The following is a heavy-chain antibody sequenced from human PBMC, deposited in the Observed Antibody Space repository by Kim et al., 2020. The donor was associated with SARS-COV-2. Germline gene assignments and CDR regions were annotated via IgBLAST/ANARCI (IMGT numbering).Heavy chain of an antibody. V-gene: IGHV4-31*03. D-gene: IGHD1-26*01. J-gene: IGHJ6*02. CDR1: GGSISSGGYY. CDR2: IYYSGST. CDR3: ARDSRELSSFYYYYYGMDV. Sequence: SETLSLTCTVSGGSISSGGYYWSWIRQHPGKGLEWIGYIYYSGSTYYNPSLKSRVTISVDTSKNQFSLKLSSVTAADTAVYYCARDSRELSSFYYYYYGMDVWGQGTTVTVSS.